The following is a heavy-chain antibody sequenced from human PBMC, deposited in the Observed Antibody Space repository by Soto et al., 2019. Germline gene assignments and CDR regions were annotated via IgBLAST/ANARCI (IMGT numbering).Heavy chain of an antibody. Sequence: QVQLVQSGAEVKKPGSSVKVSCKASGGTFSSYAISWVRQAPGQGLEWMGGIIPIFGTANYAQKFQGRVTITADESTSTAYMELSSLRSEDTAVYYCARSLLGRGVIWNYYYGMDVWGQGTTVTVSS. CDR3: ARSLLGRGVIWNYYYGMDV. CDR2: IIPIFGTA. CDR1: GGTFSSYA. D-gene: IGHD3-10*01. J-gene: IGHJ6*02. V-gene: IGHV1-69*01.